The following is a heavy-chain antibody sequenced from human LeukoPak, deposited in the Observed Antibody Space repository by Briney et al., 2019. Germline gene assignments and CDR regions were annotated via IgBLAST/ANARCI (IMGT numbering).Heavy chain of an antibody. CDR1: GFTFSKYA. D-gene: IGHD2-21*02. CDR2: ISASGGST. Sequence: PGGSLRLSCAVSGFTFSKYAMSWVRQAPGKGLEWVSXISASGGSTYYADSVKGRFTISRDNSKNTLYLQMNSLRAEDTAVYYCAKGPYCGGDCYTALDYWGQGTLVTVSS. CDR3: AKGPYCGGDCYTALDY. J-gene: IGHJ4*02. V-gene: IGHV3-23*01.